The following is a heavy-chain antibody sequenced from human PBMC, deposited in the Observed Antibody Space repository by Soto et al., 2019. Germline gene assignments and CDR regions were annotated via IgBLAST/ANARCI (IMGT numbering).Heavy chain of an antibody. J-gene: IGHJ6*04. Sequence: SETLSLTCTVSGGSINTDYWSWIRQPPGKGLEWIGCIYHTGRANHNPSLKSRVTISIDTSKNQFSLKLNSVTAADTAVYYCARYYGSLNVWGKGTTVTVSS. D-gene: IGHD3-3*01. V-gene: IGHV4-59*01. CDR2: IYHTGRA. CDR1: GGSINTDY. CDR3: ARYYGSLNV.